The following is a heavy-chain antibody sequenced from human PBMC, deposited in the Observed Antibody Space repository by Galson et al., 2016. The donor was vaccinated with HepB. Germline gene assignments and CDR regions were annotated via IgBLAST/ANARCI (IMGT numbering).Heavy chain of an antibody. CDR2: IRGKSDGGTT. CDR3: TARAAK. J-gene: IGHJ4*02. D-gene: IGHD2-15*01. Sequence: SLRLSCAASGFTFTNAWMSWVRQAPGKGLEWVGRIRGKSDGGTTDYAAAVKGRFTISRDDSKNTLYLQMSSLTTEDTAVYYCTARAAKGGQGALVTASS. CDR1: GFTFTNAW. V-gene: IGHV3-15*01.